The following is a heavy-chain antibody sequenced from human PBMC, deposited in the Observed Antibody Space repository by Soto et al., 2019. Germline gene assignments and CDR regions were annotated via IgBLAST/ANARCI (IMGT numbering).Heavy chain of an antibody. V-gene: IGHV4-34*01. D-gene: IGHD3-3*01. CDR2: TKNRGST. CDR3: ARGRAHRPFRFLEWLPPQCMDV. J-gene: IGHJ6*02. Sequence: TSERRSRTWAVDGGCFSCYCWSWIRQPPGKGLAWMGETKNRGSTNYTPSLKSRVTTSVHTSKNQSSLELSSVTAADTAVYYCARGRAHRPFRFLEWLPPQCMDVWGQGTTVTVSS. CDR1: GGCFSCYC.